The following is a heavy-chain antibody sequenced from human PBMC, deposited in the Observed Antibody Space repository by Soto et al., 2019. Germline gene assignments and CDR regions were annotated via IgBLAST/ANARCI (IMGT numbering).Heavy chain of an antibody. D-gene: IGHD2-15*01. V-gene: IGHV3-33*01. J-gene: IGHJ5*02. CDR2: IWYDGSNK. Sequence: PGGSLRLSCAASGFTFSSYGMHWVRQAPGKGLEWVAVIWYDGSNKYYADSVKGRFTISRDNSKNTLYLQMNSLRAEDTAVYYCAREGGGTRWGFDPWGQGTLVTVSS. CDR1: GFTFSSYG. CDR3: AREGGGTRWGFDP.